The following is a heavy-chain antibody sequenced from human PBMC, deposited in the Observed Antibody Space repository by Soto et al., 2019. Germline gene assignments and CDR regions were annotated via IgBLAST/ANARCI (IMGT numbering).Heavy chain of an antibody. Sequence: SETLSLTCTVSGGSISSYYSSWIRQPPGKGLEWIGYVYYSGSTNYNPSLKSRVTISVDTSKNQFSLKLSSVTAADTAVYYCAREESLTGYMYYFDYWGQGTLVTVSS. CDR3: AREESLTGYMYYFDY. CDR2: VYYSGST. J-gene: IGHJ4*02. CDR1: GGSISSYY. V-gene: IGHV4-59*01. D-gene: IGHD3-9*01.